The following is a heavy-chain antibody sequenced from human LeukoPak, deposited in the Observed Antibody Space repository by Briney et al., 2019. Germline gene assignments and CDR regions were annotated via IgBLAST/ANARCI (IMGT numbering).Heavy chain of an antibody. CDR1: GYSISSGYY. Sequence: SETLSLTCTVSGYSISSGYYWGWIRQPPGKGLEWIGSIYHSGSTYYNPSLKSRVTISVDTSKNQFPLKLSSVTAADTAVYYCARVRITMVRGAPAYFDYWGQGTLVTVSS. J-gene: IGHJ4*02. D-gene: IGHD3-10*01. CDR3: ARVRITMVRGAPAYFDY. V-gene: IGHV4-38-2*02. CDR2: IYHSGST.